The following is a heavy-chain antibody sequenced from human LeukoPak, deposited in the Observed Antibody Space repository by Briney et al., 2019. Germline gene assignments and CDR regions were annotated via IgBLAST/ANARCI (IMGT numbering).Heavy chain of an antibody. CDR3: AKRDY. J-gene: IGHJ4*02. V-gene: IGHV3-23*01. Sequence: GGSLRLSCAASGFTLSSYAMSWVRQGPGKGLEWVSAISVSGNTYHADSVKGRLTTSTGSSKNKLYLQMNSLRAEDTAVYFCAKRDYWGQGTLVTVSS. CDR2: ISVSGNT. CDR1: GFTLSSYA.